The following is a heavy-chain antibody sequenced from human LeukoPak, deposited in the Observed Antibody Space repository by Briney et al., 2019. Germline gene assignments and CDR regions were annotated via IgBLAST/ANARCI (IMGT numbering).Heavy chain of an antibody. CDR1: GYTFTGYY. CDR3: ARTYYYDRGFLDY. Sequence: ASVKVSCKASGYTFTGYYTHWVRQAPGQGLEWMGWINPNSGGTNYAQKFQGRVTMTRDTSISTAYMELSRLRSDDTAVYYCARTYYYDRGFLDYWGQGTLVTVSS. D-gene: IGHD3-22*01. V-gene: IGHV1-2*02. CDR2: INPNSGGT. J-gene: IGHJ4*02.